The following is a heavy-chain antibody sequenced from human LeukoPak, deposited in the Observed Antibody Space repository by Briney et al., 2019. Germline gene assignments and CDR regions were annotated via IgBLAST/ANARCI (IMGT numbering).Heavy chain of an antibody. CDR1: GFTFSSYA. D-gene: IGHD3-10*01. V-gene: IGHV3-64D*06. CDR3: VKVGVYGSGSYPLYYFDY. J-gene: IGHJ4*02. CDR2: ISSNGGTT. Sequence: GGSLRLSCSASGFTFSSYAMDWVRQAPGKGLEYVSGISSNGGTTYYADSVKGRFAISRDNSKNTLYLQMSSLRAEDTAVYYCVKVGVYGSGSYPLYYFDYWGQGTLVTVSS.